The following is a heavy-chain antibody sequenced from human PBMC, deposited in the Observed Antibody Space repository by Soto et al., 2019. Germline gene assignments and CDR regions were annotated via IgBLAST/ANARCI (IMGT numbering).Heavy chain of an antibody. J-gene: IGHJ4*02. CDR2: IYTSGST. V-gene: IGHV4-4*07. D-gene: IGHD1-26*01. Sequence: QVQLQESGPGLVKPSETLSLTCTVSGDSMTKYYWSWIRQPAGKGLEWIGRIYTSGSTNYNPSLKSRVTMSIDTSNNHFSLKLKSVTAADTAEYYCARTVGAAYYFDFWGQGALVTVSS. CDR3: ARTVGAAYYFDF. CDR1: GDSMTKYY.